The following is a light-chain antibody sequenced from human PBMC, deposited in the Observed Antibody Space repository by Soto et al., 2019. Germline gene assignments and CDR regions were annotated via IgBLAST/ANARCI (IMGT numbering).Light chain of an antibody. CDR3: LQHNTYPRT. V-gene: IGKV1-17*01. CDR2: AAS. J-gene: IGKJ1*01. Sequence: GDRVTITCRASQGIGNDLGWYQQKPGKAPNRLIYAASSLQSGVPSRFSGSGSGTEFTLTINSLQTEDFATYYSLQHNTYPRTF. CDR1: QGIGND.